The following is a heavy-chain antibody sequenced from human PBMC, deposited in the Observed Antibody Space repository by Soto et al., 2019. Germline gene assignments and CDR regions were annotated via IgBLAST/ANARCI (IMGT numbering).Heavy chain of an antibody. Sequence: PGESLKISCQGSGYAFSSYWIAWVRQMPGKGLEWMGIIYPGDSDTRYSPSFQGQVTISVDKSITTAYLQWSSLKASDTAMYYCAKATTNGGWFNPFDSWGQGALVTVSS. J-gene: IGHJ4*02. CDR1: GYAFSSYW. V-gene: IGHV5-51*01. D-gene: IGHD6-19*01. CDR2: IYPGDSDT. CDR3: AKATTNGGWFNPFDS.